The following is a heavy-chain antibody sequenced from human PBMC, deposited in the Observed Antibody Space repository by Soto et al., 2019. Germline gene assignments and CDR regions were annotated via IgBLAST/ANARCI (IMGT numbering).Heavy chain of an antibody. CDR1: GGTFSSYT. J-gene: IGHJ6*02. V-gene: IGHV1-69*08. D-gene: IGHD3-10*01. CDR3: AREVRVGVGELSHPYCMDV. Sequence: QVQLVQSGAEVKKPGSSVKVSCKASGGTFSSYTISWVRQAPGQGLEWMGRIIPILGIANYAQKFQGRVTITADKSTSTAYMELSSLRSEDTAVYYCAREVRVGVGELSHPYCMDVWGQGTTVTVSS. CDR2: IIPILGIA.